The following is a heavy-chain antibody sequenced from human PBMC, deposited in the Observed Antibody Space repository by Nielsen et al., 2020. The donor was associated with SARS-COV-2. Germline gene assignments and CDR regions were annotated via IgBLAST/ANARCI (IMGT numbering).Heavy chain of an antibody. CDR2: INPSGGST. CDR3: ARESYYDFWSGYYTSGYYYYYMDV. J-gene: IGHJ6*03. V-gene: IGHV1-46*01. CDR1: GYTFTGYY. Sequence: ASVKVSCKASGYTFTGYYMHWVRQAPGQGLEWMGIINPSGGSTSYAQKFQGRVTMTRDTSTSTVYMELSSLRSEDTAVYYCARESYYDFWSGYYTSGYYYYYMDVWGKGTTVTVSS. D-gene: IGHD3-3*01.